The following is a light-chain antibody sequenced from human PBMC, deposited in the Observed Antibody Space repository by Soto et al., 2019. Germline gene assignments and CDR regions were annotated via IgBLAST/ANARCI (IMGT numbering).Light chain of an antibody. CDR2: DNN. V-gene: IGLV1-51*01. CDR1: ISNIGNNY. J-gene: IGLJ3*02. Sequence: QSLLTQPPSVSAAPGQRVTISCSGSISNIGNNYVSWYQQQLPGTSPKLVIFDNNKRPSGIPDRFSGSKSGTSGTLVITGLQTGDEADYYCVTWDSNLSAVVFGGGTKLTVL. CDR3: VTWDSNLSAVV.